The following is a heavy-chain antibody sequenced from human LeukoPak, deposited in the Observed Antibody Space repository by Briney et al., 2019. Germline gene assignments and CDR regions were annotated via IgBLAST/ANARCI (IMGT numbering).Heavy chain of an antibody. Sequence: PSQTLSLTCTVSGGSISSGDYYWSWMRQPPGKGLEWIGYIYYSGSTYYNPSLKSRVTISVDTSKNQFSLKLSSVTAADTAVYYCARVDVDTAMAYFDYWGQGTLVTVSS. J-gene: IGHJ4*02. CDR2: IYYSGST. CDR1: GGSISSGDYY. CDR3: ARVDVDTAMAYFDY. V-gene: IGHV4-30-4*08. D-gene: IGHD5-18*01.